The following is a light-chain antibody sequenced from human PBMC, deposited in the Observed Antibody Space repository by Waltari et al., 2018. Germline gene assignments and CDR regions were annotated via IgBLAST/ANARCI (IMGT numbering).Light chain of an antibody. J-gene: IGKJ1*01. CDR2: AAS. CDR1: QGIINY. V-gene: IGKV1-27*01. Sequence: DIQMTQSPSSLSAYVGDRVSITCRASQGIINYLAWYQQKPGKVPKLLIYAASTLQSGVPSRFSGSGSGKDFTLTISSLQPEDAATYYCQKYVNAPATFGQGTRVEIK. CDR3: QKYVNAPAT.